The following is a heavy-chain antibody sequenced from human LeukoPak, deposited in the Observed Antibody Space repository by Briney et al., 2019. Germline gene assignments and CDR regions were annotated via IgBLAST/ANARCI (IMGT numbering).Heavy chain of an antibody. V-gene: IGHV3-30*03. CDR3: ARVVSSSWPYFDY. D-gene: IGHD6-13*01. CDR1: GFTFSSYG. CDR2: ISYDGSNK. J-gene: IGHJ4*02. Sequence: GGSLRLSCAASGFTFSSYGMHWVRQAPGKGLEWVAVISYDGSNKYYADSVKGRFTISRDNSKNTLYLQMNSLRAEDTAVYYCARVVSSSWPYFDYWGQGTLVTVSS.